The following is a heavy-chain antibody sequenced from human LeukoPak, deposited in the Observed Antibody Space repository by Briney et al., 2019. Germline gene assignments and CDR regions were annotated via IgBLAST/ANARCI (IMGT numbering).Heavy chain of an antibody. J-gene: IGHJ4*02. CDR3: SANFDL. V-gene: IGHV3-33*01. CDR2: IWYDGSNK. CDR1: GFTFSNYG. Sequence: GGSLRLSCVASGFTFSNYGMHWVRRAPGKGLEWVAVIWYDGSNKYFADSVKGRFTISRDNSKNTVYLQMNSLRADDTAMYYCSANFDLWGQGTLVTVSS.